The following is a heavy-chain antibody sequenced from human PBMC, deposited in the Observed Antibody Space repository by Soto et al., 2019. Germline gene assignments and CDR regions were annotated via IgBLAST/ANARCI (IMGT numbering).Heavy chain of an antibody. J-gene: IGHJ5*02. CDR1: GYTFTSYD. D-gene: IGHD5-18*01. CDR3: ATRQGGPVDTAMVSS. Sequence: SVKVSCKASGYTFTSYDINWVRQATGQGLEWMGWMNPNSGNTGYAQKFQGRVTMTRNTSISTAYMELSSLRSEDTAVYHCATRQGGPVDTAMVSSWGQGTLVTVSS. V-gene: IGHV1-8*01. CDR2: MNPNSGNT.